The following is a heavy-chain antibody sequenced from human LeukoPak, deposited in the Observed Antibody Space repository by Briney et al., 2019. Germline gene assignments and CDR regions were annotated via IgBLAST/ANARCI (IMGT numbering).Heavy chain of an antibody. Sequence: GESLKISCKGSGYSFTSYWIGWVRQMPGKGLEWMGIIYPGDSDTRYSPSFQGQVTISADKSISTAYLQWSSLKASDTAMYYCARQMGSIVVVPAAIGEFDYWGQGTLVTVSS. J-gene: IGHJ4*02. CDR1: GYSFTSYW. V-gene: IGHV5-51*01. CDR3: ARQMGSIVVVPAAIGEFDY. D-gene: IGHD2-2*01. CDR2: IYPGDSDT.